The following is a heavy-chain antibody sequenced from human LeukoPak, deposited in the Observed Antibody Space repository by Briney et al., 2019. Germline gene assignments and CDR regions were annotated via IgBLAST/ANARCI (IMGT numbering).Heavy chain of an antibody. V-gene: IGHV3-23*01. D-gene: IGHD3-22*01. J-gene: IGHJ4*02. Sequence: GGSLRLSCAASGFTFSSYAVSWVRQAPGKGLEWVSAISGSGGSTYYADSVKGRFTISRGNSKNTLYLQMNSLRAEDTAVYYCAKDAAGSVYYYDSSGYYKKWGQGTLVTVSS. CDR1: GFTFSSYA. CDR3: AKDAAGSVYYYDSSGYYKK. CDR2: ISGSGGST.